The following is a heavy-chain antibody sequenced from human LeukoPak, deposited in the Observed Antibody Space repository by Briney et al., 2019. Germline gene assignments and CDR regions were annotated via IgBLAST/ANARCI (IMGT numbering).Heavy chain of an antibody. CDR2: IYYSGST. J-gene: IGHJ4*02. Sequence: RTSETLSLTCTVSGGSISSYYWSWIRQPPGKGLEWIGYIYYSGSTNYNPSLKSRVTISVDTSKNQFSLKLSSVTAADTAVYYCASDPGPRIAAAVHPHFDYWGQGTLVTVSS. CDR3: ASDPGPRIAAAVHPHFDY. D-gene: IGHD6-13*01. CDR1: GGSISSYY. V-gene: IGHV4-59*12.